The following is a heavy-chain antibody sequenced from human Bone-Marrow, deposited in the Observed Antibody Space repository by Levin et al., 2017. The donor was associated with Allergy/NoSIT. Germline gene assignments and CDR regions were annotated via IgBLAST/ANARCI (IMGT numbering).Heavy chain of an antibody. CDR3: ARGVLYSSSWGWFDP. V-gene: IGHV3-33*01. D-gene: IGHD6-13*01. J-gene: IGHJ5*02. CDR1: GFTFSSYG. CDR2: IWYDGSNK. Sequence: PGGSLRLSCAASGFTFSSYGMHWVRQAPGKGLEWVAVIWYDGSNKYYADSVKGRFTISRDNSKNTLYLQMNSLRAEDTAVYYCARGVLYSSSWGWFDPWGQGTLVTVSS.